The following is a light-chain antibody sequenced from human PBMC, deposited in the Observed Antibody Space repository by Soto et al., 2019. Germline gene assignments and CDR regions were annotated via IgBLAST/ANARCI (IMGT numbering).Light chain of an antibody. CDR2: GAS. Sequence: SPYTLPVSKGEGRTLSCRASLSISGNLAWYQQKPGQAPRLLIYGASSRATGIPDRFSGSGSGTDFTLTIRRLEPEDFAVYYCQQYGSSYPWTFGQGTKVDIK. CDR1: LSISGN. CDR3: QQYGSSYPWT. V-gene: IGKV3-20*01. J-gene: IGKJ1*01.